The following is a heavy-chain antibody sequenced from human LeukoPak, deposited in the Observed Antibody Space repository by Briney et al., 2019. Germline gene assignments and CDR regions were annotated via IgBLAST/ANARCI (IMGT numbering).Heavy chain of an antibody. CDR2: LSGRGLST. CDR3: AKVGLRFLTWWNQFDT. J-gene: IGHJ5*02. D-gene: IGHD3-3*01. Sequence: GGSLRLSCAASRFTLSSYAMRLVRQAPVKGLEWVSALSGRGLSTYYAHSLKGPLTTSRDNSTNTLYLQMNSLRAEATAVYYCAKVGLRFLTWWNQFDTWGQGTLVTVSS. CDR1: RFTLSSYA. V-gene: IGHV3-23*01.